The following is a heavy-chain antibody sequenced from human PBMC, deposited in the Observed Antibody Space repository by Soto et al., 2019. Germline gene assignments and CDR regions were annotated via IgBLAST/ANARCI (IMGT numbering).Heavy chain of an antibody. V-gene: IGHV3-9*01. D-gene: IGHD2-15*01. J-gene: IGHJ5*02. Sequence: GGSLRLSCAASGFTFDDYAMHWVRQAPGKGLEWVSGISWNSGSIGYADSVKGRFTISRDNAKNSLYLQMNSLRAEDTALYYCAKDWGYCSGGSCYPSGWFDPWGQGTLVTSPQ. CDR1: GFTFDDYA. CDR3: AKDWGYCSGGSCYPSGWFDP. CDR2: ISWNSGSI.